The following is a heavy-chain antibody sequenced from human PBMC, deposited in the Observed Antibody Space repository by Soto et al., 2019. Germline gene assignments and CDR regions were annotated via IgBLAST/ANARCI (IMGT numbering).Heavy chain of an antibody. D-gene: IGHD2-2*01. CDR1: GFTFSSYW. J-gene: IGHJ3*02. Sequence: GSLRLSCAASGFTFSSYWMSWVRPAPGKGLEWEANIKQDGSEKYYVDSVKGRFTISRDNAKNSLYLQMNSLRAEDTAVYYCAREGVGYCSSTSCYFAFDIWGQGTIVTVSS. CDR2: IKQDGSEK. V-gene: IGHV3-7*01. CDR3: AREGVGYCSSTSCYFAFDI.